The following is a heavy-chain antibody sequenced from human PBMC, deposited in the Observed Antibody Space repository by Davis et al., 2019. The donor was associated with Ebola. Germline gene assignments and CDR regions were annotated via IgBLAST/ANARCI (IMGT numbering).Heavy chain of an antibody. CDR3: ARRGCSSTSCRWGGWFDP. V-gene: IGHV1-46*01. J-gene: IGHJ5*02. CDR1: GYTFTSYY. D-gene: IGHD2-2*01. Sequence: AASVKASCKASGYTFTSYYMHWVRQAPGQGLEWMGIINPSGGSTSYAQKFQGRVTMTRDTSTSTVYMELSSLRSEDTAVYYCARRGCSSTSCRWGGWFDPWGQGTLVTVSS. CDR2: INPSGGST.